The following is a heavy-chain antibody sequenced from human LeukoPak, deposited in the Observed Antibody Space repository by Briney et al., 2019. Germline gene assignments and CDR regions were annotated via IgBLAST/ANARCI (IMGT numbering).Heavy chain of an antibody. D-gene: IGHD6-6*01. J-gene: IGHJ5*02. Sequence: GGSLRLSCAASGFTSSNYSMNWVRQAPGKGLEWVSSISSSSSYIYYADSVRGRFTISRDNAKNSLYLQMNSLRAEDTAVYYCASSSSSSVSWFDPWGQGTLVTVSS. V-gene: IGHV3-21*01. CDR2: ISSSSSYI. CDR3: ASSSSSSVSWFDP. CDR1: GFTSSNYS.